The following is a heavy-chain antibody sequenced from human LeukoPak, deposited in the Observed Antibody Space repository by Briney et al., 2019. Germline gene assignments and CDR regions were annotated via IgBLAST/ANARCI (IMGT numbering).Heavy chain of an antibody. V-gene: IGHV3-33*01. D-gene: IGHD6-13*01. Sequence: PGRSLRLSCAASGFTFSSYGMPWVRQAPGKGLEWVAVIWYDGSKKYYADSVKGRFTISRDDAKNSLYLQMSSLRAEDTAVYYCARDQVLQPLGLNDYWGQGTLVTVSS. CDR3: ARDQVLQPLGLNDY. CDR2: IWYDGSKK. J-gene: IGHJ4*02. CDR1: GFTFSSYG.